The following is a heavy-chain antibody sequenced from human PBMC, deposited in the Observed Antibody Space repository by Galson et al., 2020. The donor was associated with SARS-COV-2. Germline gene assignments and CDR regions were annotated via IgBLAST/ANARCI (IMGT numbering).Heavy chain of an antibody. CDR1: GYTFNNHA. Sequence: ASVKVSCKAAGYTFNNHAINWVRQAPGQGLEWMGWIHTKTGNPTYAQGFTGRYVFSLDSSVGTAFLVISSLKAEDTAVYYCARDVGPLVGTPDSTLWGQGTLVTVS. CDR3: ARDVGPLVGTPDSTL. CDR2: IHTKTGNP. J-gene: IGHJ4*02. V-gene: IGHV7-4-1*02. D-gene: IGHD2-15*01.